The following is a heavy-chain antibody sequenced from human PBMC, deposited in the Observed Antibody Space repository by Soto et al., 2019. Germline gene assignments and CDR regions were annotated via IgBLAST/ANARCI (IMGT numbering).Heavy chain of an antibody. CDR2: IYTSASI. CDR3: ARDREAGYNFYYGMDV. CDR1: GADINTYS. J-gene: IGHJ6*02. D-gene: IGHD6-19*01. V-gene: IGHV4-4*07. Sequence: SETLSLTCSVSGADINTYSWTWIRQPAGKGLEWIGRIYTSASINYNPSLKGRVTLSVDTSTNQVSLRLASVTAADTAIYYCARDREAGYNFYYGMDVWGQGTLVTVSS.